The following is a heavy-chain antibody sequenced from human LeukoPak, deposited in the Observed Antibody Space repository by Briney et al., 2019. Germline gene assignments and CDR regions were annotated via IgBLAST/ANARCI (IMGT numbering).Heavy chain of an antibody. D-gene: IGHD3-10*01. CDR3: AREVVRGVIDY. J-gene: IGHJ4*02. CDR1: GFTVSSNY. CDR2: IYSGGST. Sequence: QPGGSLRLSCAASGFTVSSNYMSWVRQAPGKGLEWGSVIYSGGSTFYADSVKGRFTISRDNSKNKLYLQMNSLRAEDTAVYYCAREVVRGVIDYWGQGTLVTVSS. V-gene: IGHV3-53*01.